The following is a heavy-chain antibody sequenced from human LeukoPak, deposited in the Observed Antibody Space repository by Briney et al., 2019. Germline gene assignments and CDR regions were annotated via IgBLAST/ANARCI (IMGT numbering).Heavy chain of an antibody. CDR1: GFTFSDYY. D-gene: IGHD2-2*01. V-gene: IGHV3-11*01. CDR2: ISSSGSTI. CDR3: TRAPIVVVPAAIGDLKRNWFDP. J-gene: IGHJ5*02. Sequence: PGGSLRLSCAASGFTFSDYYMSWIRQAPGKGLEWVSYISSSGSTIYYADSVKGRFTISRDNAKNSLYLQMNSLKTEDTAVYYCTRAPIVVVPAAIGDLKRNWFDPWGQGTLVTVSS.